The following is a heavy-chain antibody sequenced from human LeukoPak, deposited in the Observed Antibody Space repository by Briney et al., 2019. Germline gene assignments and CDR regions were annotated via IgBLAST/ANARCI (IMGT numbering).Heavy chain of an antibody. J-gene: IGHJ4*02. CDR1: GYKFTNYW. V-gene: IGHV5-51*01. CDR2: IYPGDSET. CDR3: ARALRTGQGDYVPVL. Sequence: GESLKISCKASGYKFTNYWIGWVRQMPGKGLEWRTIIYPGDSETRYSPSFQGQVTISADKSIGTTYLQWSSLKASDTAIYYCARALRTGQGDYVPVLWGQGTLVTVSS. D-gene: IGHD3-16*01.